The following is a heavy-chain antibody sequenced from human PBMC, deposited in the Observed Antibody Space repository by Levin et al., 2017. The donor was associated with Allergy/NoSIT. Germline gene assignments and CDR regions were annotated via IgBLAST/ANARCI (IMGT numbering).Heavy chain of an antibody. V-gene: IGHV1-2*06. J-gene: IGHJ4*02. CDR2: INPNSGGT. CDR1: GYTFTGYY. CDR3: AIVEIAYPPDY. D-gene: IGHD2-21*01. Sequence: GESLKISCKASGYTFTGYYMHWVRQAPGQGLEWMGRINPNSGGTNYAQKFQGRVTMTRDTSISTAYMELSRLRSDDTAVYYCAIVEIAYPPDYWGQGTLVTVSS.